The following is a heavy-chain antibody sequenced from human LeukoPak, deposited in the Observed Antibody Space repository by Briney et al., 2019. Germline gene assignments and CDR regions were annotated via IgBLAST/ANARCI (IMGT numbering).Heavy chain of an antibody. CDR1: GGTFSSYG. J-gene: IGHJ4*02. CDR2: ISAYNGHT. D-gene: IGHD4-17*01. CDR3: ARDVSDDYGDPWVY. V-gene: IGHV1-18*01. Sequence: ASVKVSCKASGGTFSSYGITWVRQAPGQGLEWMGWISAYNGHTNYAQKLQGRVTMTTDTSTSTAYMELRSLRSDDTAVYYCARDVSDDYGDPWVYWGQGTLVTVSS.